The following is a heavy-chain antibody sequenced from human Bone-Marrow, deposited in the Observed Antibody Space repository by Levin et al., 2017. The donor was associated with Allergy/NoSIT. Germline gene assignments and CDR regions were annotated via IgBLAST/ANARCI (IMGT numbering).Heavy chain of an antibody. V-gene: IGHV4-59*08. CDR1: GGSINSYF. Sequence: SETLSLTCTVAGGSINSYFWSWIRQPPGKGLEWIGYIAYTGSTKYNSSLESRVTISVDTSKNQFSLTLSSVTAADTAVYYCVRHMGGYARREFDYWGQGPLVTVS. J-gene: IGHJ4*02. CDR2: IAYTGST. D-gene: IGHD6-25*01. CDR3: VRHMGGYARREFDY.